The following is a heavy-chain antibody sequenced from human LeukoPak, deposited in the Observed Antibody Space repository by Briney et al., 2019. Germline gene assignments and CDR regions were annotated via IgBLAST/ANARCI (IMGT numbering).Heavy chain of an antibody. D-gene: IGHD2-15*01. CDR3: ARDRGYCSGGSCYSGYYYYYMDV. CDR1: GGSISSYY. CDR2: IYTSGST. Sequence: PSETLSLTCTVSGGSISSYYWSWIRQPAGKGLEWIGRIYTSGSTNYNPSLKSRVTMSVDTSKNQFSLKLSSVTAADTAVYYCARDRGYCSGGSCYSGYYYYYMDVWGKGTTVTVSS. V-gene: IGHV4-4*07. J-gene: IGHJ6*03.